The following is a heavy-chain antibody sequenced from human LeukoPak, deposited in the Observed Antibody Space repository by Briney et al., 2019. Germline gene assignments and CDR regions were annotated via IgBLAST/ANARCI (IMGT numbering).Heavy chain of an antibody. CDR3: ARINYYDSSGSDAFDI. Sequence: PGGSLRLSCAASGFTFSSYSMNWVRQAPGKGLEWVSSISSSSSYIYYADSVKGRFTISRDNAKNSLYLQMNSPRAEDTAVYYCARINYYDSSGSDAFDIWGQGTMVTVSS. J-gene: IGHJ3*02. CDR1: GFTFSSYS. D-gene: IGHD3-22*01. V-gene: IGHV3-21*01. CDR2: ISSSSSYI.